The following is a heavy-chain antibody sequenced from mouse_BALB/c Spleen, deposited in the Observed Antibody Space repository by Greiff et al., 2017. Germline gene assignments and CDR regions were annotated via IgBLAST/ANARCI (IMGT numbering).Heavy chain of an antibody. CDR1: GYAFSSSW. CDR3: ARSARPKSFWYFDV. Sequence: VKLMESGPELVKPGASVKISCKASGYAFSSSWMNWVKQRPGQGLEWIGRIYPGDGDTNYNGKFKGKATLTADKSSSTAYMQLSSLTSVDSAVYFCARSARPKSFWYFDVWGAGTTVTVAS. V-gene: IGHV1-82*01. J-gene: IGHJ1*01. CDR2: IYPGDGDT.